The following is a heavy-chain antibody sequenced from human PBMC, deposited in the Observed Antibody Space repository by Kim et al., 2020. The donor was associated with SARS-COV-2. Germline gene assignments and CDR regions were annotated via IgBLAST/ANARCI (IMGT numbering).Heavy chain of an antibody. CDR1: GFTLNNYA. CDR3: AKAKAQYHAVFED. V-gene: IGHV3-23*01. CDR2: VSINGRET. J-gene: IGHJ4*02. Sequence: GGSLRLSCSASGFTLNNYAMTWVRQAPGKGLEWVAGVSINGRETYYADSVKGRFTISRDGSSNTLHLQINSLRAEDTATYYCAKAKAQYHAVFEDWGQGT.